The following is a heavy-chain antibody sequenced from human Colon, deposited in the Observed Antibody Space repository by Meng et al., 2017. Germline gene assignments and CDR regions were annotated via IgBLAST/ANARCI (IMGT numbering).Heavy chain of an antibody. CDR1: GGSISTSGYY. D-gene: IGHD3-22*01. CDR2: IGHSGIT. CDR3: ARVQMIVVVIDY. Sequence: QPQLQESGPGLVKPSEALSLTCSVSGGSISTSGYYWGWIRQPPGKGLEWIGSIGHSGITYYNPSLKSRVTISVDRSKNQFSLKLSSVTAADTAVYYCARVQMIVVVIDYWGQGTLVTVSS. J-gene: IGHJ4*02. V-gene: IGHV4-39*07.